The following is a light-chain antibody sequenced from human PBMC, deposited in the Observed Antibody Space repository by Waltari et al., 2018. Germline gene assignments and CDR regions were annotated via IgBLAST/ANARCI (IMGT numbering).Light chain of an antibody. J-gene: IGLJ2*01. CDR3: CSYAGGSTLV. V-gene: IGLV2-23*02. CDR2: EVN. Sequence: QSALTQPASVSGSPGQSITISCTGTSSDVGNYKLVSWYQQHPGNAPKLIIYEVNKRPSGLSNRFSGSKSGNTASLTISGLQAEDEAGYYCCSYAGGSTLVFGGGTKLTVL. CDR1: SSDVGNYKL.